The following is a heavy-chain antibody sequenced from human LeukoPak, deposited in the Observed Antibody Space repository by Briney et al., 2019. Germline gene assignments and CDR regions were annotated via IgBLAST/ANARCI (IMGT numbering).Heavy chain of an antibody. V-gene: IGHV3-7*04. Sequence: GGSLRLSCAASGFTFSNYWMNWVRQAPGRGLEWVANIKQDGSEKSYVDSVKGRFTISRDNAKNSLYLQMNSLRDEDTAVYYCARDKGLLTSEWGQGTLVTVSS. D-gene: IGHD1-14*01. CDR1: GFTFSNYW. J-gene: IGHJ4*02. CDR3: ARDKGLLTSE. CDR2: IKQDGSEK.